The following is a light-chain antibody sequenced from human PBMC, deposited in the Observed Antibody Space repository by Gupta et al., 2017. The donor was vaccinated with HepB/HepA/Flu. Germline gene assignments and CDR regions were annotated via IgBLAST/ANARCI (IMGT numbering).Light chain of an antibody. CDR1: QSVSTAY. Sequence: IVLTQSPGTLSLSPGERATLSCRASQSVSTAYLAWYQQKPGQAPRLLIHSASSRATGVPNRFSGSGSGTDFTLTINRLEPEDFAVYYCQQYDCSSFTFGQGTKMDIK. V-gene: IGKV3-20*01. CDR2: SAS. CDR3: QQYDCSSFT. J-gene: IGKJ2*01.